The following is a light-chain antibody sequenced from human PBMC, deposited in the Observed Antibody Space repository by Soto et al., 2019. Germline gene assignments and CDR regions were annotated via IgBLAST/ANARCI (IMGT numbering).Light chain of an antibody. Sequence: EIHMTHSPSTLAGSVGDRVTITCRASQTISSWLAWYQQKPGKAPKLLIYKASTLKSGVPSRFSGSGSGTEFTLTISSLQPDDFATYYCQHYNSYSEAFGQGTKVDIK. J-gene: IGKJ1*01. CDR3: QHYNSYSEA. CDR1: QTISSW. CDR2: KAS. V-gene: IGKV1-5*03.